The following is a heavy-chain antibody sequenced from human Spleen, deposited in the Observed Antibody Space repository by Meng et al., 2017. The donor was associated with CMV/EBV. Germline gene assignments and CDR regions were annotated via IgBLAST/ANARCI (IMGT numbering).Heavy chain of an antibody. V-gene: IGHV3-33*06. Sequence: ASGFTFRSDGMHWVRQAPGKGLEWVAVIWYDGGKKYYADSVKGRFTISRDNSKNTLYLQMNSLRAEDTAVYYCAKGLDGSRIHTLDYWGQGTLVTVSS. J-gene: IGHJ4*02. D-gene: IGHD5-24*01. CDR1: GFTFRSDG. CDR2: IWYDGGKK. CDR3: AKGLDGSRIHTLDY.